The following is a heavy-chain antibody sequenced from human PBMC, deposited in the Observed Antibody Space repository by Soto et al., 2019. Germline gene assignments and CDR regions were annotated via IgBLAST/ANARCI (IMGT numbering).Heavy chain of an antibody. CDR1: GGTFSSYA. Sequence: SVKVSCKASGGTFSSYAISWVRQAPGQGLEWMGGIIPIFGTANYAQKFQGRVTITADESTSTAYMELSSLRSEDTAVYYCARHQTYYYDSSGYYLNSYFDYWGQGTLVTVSS. V-gene: IGHV1-69*13. CDR3: ARHQTYYYDSSGYYLNSYFDY. D-gene: IGHD3-22*01. J-gene: IGHJ4*02. CDR2: IIPIFGTA.